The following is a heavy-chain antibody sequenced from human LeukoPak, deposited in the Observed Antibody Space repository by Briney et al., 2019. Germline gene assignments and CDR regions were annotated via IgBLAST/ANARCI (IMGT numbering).Heavy chain of an antibody. CDR1: GFTFSRYW. D-gene: IGHD2-2*01. Sequence: GGSLRLSCAASGFTFSRYWMSWVCQAPGKGLEWVANIKQDGGERNYVDSLKGRFTISRDNAKNSLYLQMNSLRAEDTAVYYCARDRWSSTSYNDYWGQGTLVTVSS. CDR2: IKQDGGER. V-gene: IGHV3-7*01. CDR3: ARDRWSSTSYNDY. J-gene: IGHJ4*02.